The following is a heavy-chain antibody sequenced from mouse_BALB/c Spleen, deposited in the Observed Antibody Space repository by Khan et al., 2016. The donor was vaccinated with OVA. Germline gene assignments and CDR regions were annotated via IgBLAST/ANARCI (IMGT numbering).Heavy chain of an antibody. V-gene: IGHV1-76*01. J-gene: IGHJ2*01. D-gene: IGHD3-2*02. CDR3: AREEALNDLDY. CDR1: GYIFTNYW. Sequence: QVQLKQSGAELVRPGASVKLSCKTSGYIFTNYWIHWVKQRSGQGLEWIARLYPGTDNTYYNEKVKDKATLTADKSSSTSYMQLSSLKSEDSAVYDSAREEALNDLDYWGQGTTLTVSS. CDR2: LYPGTDNT.